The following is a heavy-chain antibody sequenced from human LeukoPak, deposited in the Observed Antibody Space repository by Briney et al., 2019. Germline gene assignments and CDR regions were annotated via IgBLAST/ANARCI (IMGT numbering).Heavy chain of an antibody. J-gene: IGHJ4*02. D-gene: IGHD4-17*01. Sequence: PSESLSLTCTVSGGSISSSSYYWGWIRQPPGKGLEWIGSIYYSGSTYYNPSLKSRVTISVDTSKNQFSLKLSSVTAADTAVYYCARQGRGGTVTINFDYWGQGTLVTVSS. CDR2: IYYSGST. CDR3: ARQGRGGTVTINFDY. CDR1: GGSISSSSYY. V-gene: IGHV4-39*01.